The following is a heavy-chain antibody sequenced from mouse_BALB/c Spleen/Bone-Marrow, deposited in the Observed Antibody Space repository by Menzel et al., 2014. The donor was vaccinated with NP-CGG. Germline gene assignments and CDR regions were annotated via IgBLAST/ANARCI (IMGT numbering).Heavy chain of an antibody. CDR3: ARDQVYYYGSSYGYFDV. CDR1: GFTFXDYG. V-gene: IGHV5-15*02. CDR2: ISNLAYSI. J-gene: IGHJ1*01. D-gene: IGHD1-1*01. Sequence: EVQGVESGGGLVQPGGSRKLSCAASGFTFXDYGIAWVRQAPGKGPEWVAFISNLAYSIYYADTVTGRFTISRENAKNTLYLEMSSLRSEDTAMYYCARDQVYYYGSSYGYFDVWGAGTTVTVSS.